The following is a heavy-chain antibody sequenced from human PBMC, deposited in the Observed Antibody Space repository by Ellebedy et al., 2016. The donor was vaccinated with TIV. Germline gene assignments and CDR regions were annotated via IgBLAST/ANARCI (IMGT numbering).Heavy chain of an antibody. Sequence: GGSLRLSCAASGFTFSSYDMNWVRQAPGKGLEWVSHISTSGYTKYYAESVKGRFTISRDNAKKSMYLQMNSLRDEDTAVYYCARDPADYWGQGTLVTVSS. CDR1: GFTFSSYD. J-gene: IGHJ4*02. V-gene: IGHV3-48*02. CDR3: ARDPADY. CDR2: ISTSGYTK.